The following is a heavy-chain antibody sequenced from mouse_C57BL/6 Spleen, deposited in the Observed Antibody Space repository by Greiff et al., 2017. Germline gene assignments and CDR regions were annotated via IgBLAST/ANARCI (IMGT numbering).Heavy chain of an antibody. D-gene: IGHD2-5*01. J-gene: IGHJ4*01. CDR3: ARYSNQPNYAMDY. CDR2: IDPSDSST. CDR1: GYTFTSYW. Sequence: VQLQQSGAELVMPGASVKLSCKASGYTFTSYWLHWVKQRPGQGLEWIGEIDPSDSSTNYNQKFKGKSTLTVDKSSSTAYMQRSSLTSEDTAVYYCARYSNQPNYAMDYWGQGTSVTVSA. V-gene: IGHV1-69*01.